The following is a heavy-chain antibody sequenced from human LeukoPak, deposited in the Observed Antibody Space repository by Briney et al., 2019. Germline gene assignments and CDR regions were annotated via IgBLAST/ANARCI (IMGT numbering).Heavy chain of an antibody. D-gene: IGHD3-22*01. CDR1: GFTFSSYA. CDR2: ISGRGGST. CDR3: AKDRNYYDSSGYYPNNWFDP. V-gene: IGHV3-23*01. J-gene: IGHJ5*02. Sequence: PGGSLRLSCAASGFTFSSYAMSWVRQAPGEGLEWVSAISGRGGSTYYADSVKGRFTISRDNSKNTLYLQMNSLRAEDTAVYYCAKDRNYYDSSGYYPNNWFDPWGQGTLVTVSS.